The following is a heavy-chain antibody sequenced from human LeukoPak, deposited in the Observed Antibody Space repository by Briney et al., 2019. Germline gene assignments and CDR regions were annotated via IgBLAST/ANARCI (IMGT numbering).Heavy chain of an antibody. V-gene: IGHV4-59*08. D-gene: IGHD6-19*01. Sequence: SETLSLTCTVSGGSMSPYHWGWIRQPPGKGLEWTGYIYYSGSTNYNPSLNSRVTISVDTSKNQFSLRLSSVTAADTAIYYCARAVSGRFDYWGQGSLVTVSS. CDR3: ARAVSGRFDY. CDR1: GGSMSPYH. CDR2: IYYSGST. J-gene: IGHJ4*02.